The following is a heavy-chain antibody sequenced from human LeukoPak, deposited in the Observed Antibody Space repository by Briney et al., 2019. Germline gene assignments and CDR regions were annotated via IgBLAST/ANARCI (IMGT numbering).Heavy chain of an antibody. Sequence: SETLSLTCAVYGGSFSGYYWSWIRQPPGKGLEWIGEINHSGSTNYNPSLKSRVTISVDTSKNQFSLKLSSVTAVDTAVYYCARGRTTGPYGYWGQGTLVTVSS. CDR1: GGSFSGYY. V-gene: IGHV4-34*01. D-gene: IGHD1-14*01. J-gene: IGHJ4*02. CDR2: INHSGST. CDR3: ARGRTTGPYGY.